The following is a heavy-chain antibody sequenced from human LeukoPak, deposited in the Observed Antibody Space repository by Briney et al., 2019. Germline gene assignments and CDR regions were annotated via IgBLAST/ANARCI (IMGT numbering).Heavy chain of an antibody. CDR1: GFMSRDAA. J-gene: IGHJ3*01. Sequence: GGSLRLSCAASGFMSRDAAMTWVRQAPGKGLEWVSLIASSGLNTYYADSVKGRFTISRDNSKNTVSLQINSLRVEDTAIYYCARDIELSTWGLGTLVTVSS. CDR2: IASSGLNT. D-gene: IGHD5-12*01. CDR3: ARDIELST. V-gene: IGHV3-23*01.